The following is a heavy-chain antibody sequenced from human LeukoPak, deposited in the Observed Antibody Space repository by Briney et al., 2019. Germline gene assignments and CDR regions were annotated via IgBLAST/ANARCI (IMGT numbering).Heavy chain of an antibody. CDR2: IIPIFGTA. CDR3: ASGVYYYYYMDV. CDR1: GGTFSSYA. J-gene: IGHJ6*03. D-gene: IGHD3-16*01. Sequence: GASVKVSCKASGGTFSSYAISWVRQAPGQGLEWMGRIIPIFGTANYAQKFQGRVTITTDESTSTAYMELSSLRSEDTAVYYCASGVYYYYYMDVWGKGTTVTVSS. V-gene: IGHV1-69*05.